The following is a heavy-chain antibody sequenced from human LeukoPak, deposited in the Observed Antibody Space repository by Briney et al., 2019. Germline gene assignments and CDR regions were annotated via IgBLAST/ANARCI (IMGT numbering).Heavy chain of an antibody. CDR3: ARAPSYYYDSSGYQYFDY. CDR1: GFTVSSNY. D-gene: IGHD3-22*01. J-gene: IGHJ4*02. CDR2: IYSGGST. V-gene: IGHV3-53*01. Sequence: GSLRLSCAASGFTVSSNYMSWVRQAPGKGLEWVSVIYSGGSTYYADSVKGRFTISRDNSKNTLYLQMNSLRAEDTAVYYCARAPSYYYDSSGYQYFDYWGQGTLVTVSS.